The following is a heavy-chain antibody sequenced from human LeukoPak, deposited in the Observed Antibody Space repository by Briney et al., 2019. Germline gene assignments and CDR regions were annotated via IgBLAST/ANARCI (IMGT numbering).Heavy chain of an antibody. CDR1: GYTFTGYY. CDR3: ARDNERRGVISHPLDAFDI. CDR2: INPNSGGT. V-gene: IGHV1-2*02. Sequence: ASVKVSCKASGYTFTGYYMHWVRQAPGQGLEWMGWINPNSGGTNYAQKFQGRVTMTRDTSISTAYMELSRLRSDDTAVYYCARDNERRGVISHPLDAFDIWGQGTMVTVSS. D-gene: IGHD3-10*01. J-gene: IGHJ3*02.